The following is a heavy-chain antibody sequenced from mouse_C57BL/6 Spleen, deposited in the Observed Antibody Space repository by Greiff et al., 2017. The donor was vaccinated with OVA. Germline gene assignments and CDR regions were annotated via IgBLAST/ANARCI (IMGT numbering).Heavy chain of an antibody. CDR2: IYPGNSDT. J-gene: IGHJ2*01. Sequence: EVKLVESGTVLARPGASVKMSCKTSGYTFPSYWMPWVKQRPGQGLEWIGAIYPGNSDTSYNQKFKGKAKLTAVTSDSTAYMELSSLTNEDSAVYYCTNYYKEILGYWGQGTTLTVSS. V-gene: IGHV1-5*01. D-gene: IGHD2-12*01. CDR3: TNYYKEILGY. CDR1: GYTFPSYW.